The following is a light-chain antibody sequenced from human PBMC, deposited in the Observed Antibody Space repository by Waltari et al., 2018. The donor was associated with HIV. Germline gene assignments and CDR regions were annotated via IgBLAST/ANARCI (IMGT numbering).Light chain of an antibody. V-gene: IGLV2-23*03. CDR3: CSFAGSSNVL. CDR2: EGT. CDR1: SSEVGRYHL. Sequence: QSALTQPASVSGSPGQSITISCTVTSSEVGRYHLVPWYQQHPVKAPKLIFYEGTKRPSGVSDRFSGSKSGNTASLTISGLQAEDEADYCCCSFAGSSNVLFGGGTKLTVL. J-gene: IGLJ2*01.